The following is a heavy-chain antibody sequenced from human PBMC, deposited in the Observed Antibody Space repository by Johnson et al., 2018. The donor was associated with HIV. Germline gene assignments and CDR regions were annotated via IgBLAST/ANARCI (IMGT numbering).Heavy chain of an antibody. V-gene: IGHV3-30-3*01. D-gene: IGHD6-19*01. CDR1: GFTFSSYA. CDR3: ARRRPGSASYSEPFDI. J-gene: IGHJ3*02. CDR2: ISYDGTNR. Sequence: QVHLVESGGGVVQPGRSLRLSCAASGFTFSSYAMHWVRQAPGKGLELVAVISYDGTNRYYADSVKGRFTISRHNSKNTLYLQMNSLRPEDTAVYYCARRRPGSASYSEPFDIWGQGTMVTVSS.